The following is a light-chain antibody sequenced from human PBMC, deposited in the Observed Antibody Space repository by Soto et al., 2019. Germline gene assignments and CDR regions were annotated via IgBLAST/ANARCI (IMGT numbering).Light chain of an antibody. Sequence: EIVMSQSPAALSVSRGERASLSCRASQSVSNNLAWYQQRPGQAPSLLIYGASTRATGIPARFSGSGSGTEFTLTISSLQSEDFAVYYCQQYSKWPPITFGQGTRLEIK. J-gene: IGKJ5*01. CDR1: QSVSNN. V-gene: IGKV3-15*01. CDR2: GAS. CDR3: QQYSKWPPIT.